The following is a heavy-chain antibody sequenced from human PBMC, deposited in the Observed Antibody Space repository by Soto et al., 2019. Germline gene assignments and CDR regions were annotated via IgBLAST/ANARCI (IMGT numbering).Heavy chain of an antibody. V-gene: IGHV4-59*01. D-gene: IGHD4-17*01. CDR1: GGSISSYY. J-gene: IGHJ4*02. Sequence: PSETLSLTCTVSGGSISSYYWSWIRQPPGKGLEWIGYIYYSGSTNYNPSLKSRVTIPVDTSKNQFSLKLSSVTAADTAVYYCASSTDYGDIDYWGQGTLVTVSS. CDR2: IYYSGST. CDR3: ASSTDYGDIDY.